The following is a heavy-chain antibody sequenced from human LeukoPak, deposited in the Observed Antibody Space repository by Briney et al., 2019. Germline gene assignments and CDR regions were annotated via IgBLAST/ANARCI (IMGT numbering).Heavy chain of an antibody. CDR1: GYTFTGYY. CDR2: INPNSGGT. CDR3: ARPRVGYSYGIYGMDV. Sequence: ASVKVSCKASGYTFTGYYMHWVRQAPGQGLEWMGWINPNSGGTNYAQKFQGRVTMTRDTSISTAYMELSRLRSDDTAVYYCARPRVGYSYGIYGMDVWGQGTTVTVSS. J-gene: IGHJ6*02. D-gene: IGHD5-18*01. V-gene: IGHV1-2*02.